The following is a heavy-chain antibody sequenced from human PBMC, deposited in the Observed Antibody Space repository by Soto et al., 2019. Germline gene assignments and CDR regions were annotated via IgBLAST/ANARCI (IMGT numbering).Heavy chain of an antibody. CDR3: ARSGLPDPVVVVGHTPFDP. CDR2: ISASNGDT. V-gene: IGHV1-18*01. CDR1: GYTFTNYD. D-gene: IGHD2-15*01. J-gene: IGHJ5*02. Sequence: QVQLVQSGAEVKKPGASVKVSCKASGYTFTNYDINWVRQAPGQGLEWMGWISASNGDTNYAQKLQGRVTMTTDTSTSTADMEMRSLRSDDTAVYYCARSGLPDPVVVVGHTPFDPWGQGTLVTVSS.